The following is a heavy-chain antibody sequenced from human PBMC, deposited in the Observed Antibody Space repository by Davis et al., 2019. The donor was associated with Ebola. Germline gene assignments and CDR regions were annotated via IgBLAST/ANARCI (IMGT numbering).Heavy chain of an antibody. CDR3: ARNKSSVPPSGFFDL. CDR2: IYTSGST. J-gene: IGHJ2*01. D-gene: IGHD1/OR15-1a*01. V-gene: IGHV4-61*09. Sequence: PSETLSLTCTVSGGSISSGSYYWSWIRQPAGKGLEWIGHIYTSGSTNYNPSLKSRVTISVHTSKNQFSLKLSSVTAADTAVYYCARNKSSVPPSGFFDLWGRGALVTVSS. CDR1: GGSISSGSYY.